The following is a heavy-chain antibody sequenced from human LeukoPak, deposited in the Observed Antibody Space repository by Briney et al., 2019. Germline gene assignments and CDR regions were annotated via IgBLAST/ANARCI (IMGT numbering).Heavy chain of an antibody. CDR3: AREGSIAAAFDY. CDR1: GYTFTGYY. CDR2: ISPNSGGT. V-gene: IGHV1-2*02. D-gene: IGHD6-13*01. J-gene: IGHJ4*02. Sequence: ASVKVSCKASGYTFTGYYMHWVRQAPGQGLEWMGWISPNSGGTNYAQKFQGRVTMTRDTSISTAYMELSRLRSDDTAVYYCAREGSIAAAFDYWGQGTLVTVSS.